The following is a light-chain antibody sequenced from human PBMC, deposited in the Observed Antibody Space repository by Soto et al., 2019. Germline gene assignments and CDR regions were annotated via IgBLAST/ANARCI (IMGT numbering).Light chain of an antibody. CDR2: GAS. CDR3: QQYNSWPPIT. Sequence: ELVMTQSPATLPVSAGERATLSCRASESVSSNLAWYQQRPGQAPRLVIYGASTRATGIPARFSGGGSGTEFTLTISSLQSEDFAVYYCQQYNSWPPITFGQGTRLEI. J-gene: IGKJ5*01. CDR1: ESVSSN. V-gene: IGKV3-15*01.